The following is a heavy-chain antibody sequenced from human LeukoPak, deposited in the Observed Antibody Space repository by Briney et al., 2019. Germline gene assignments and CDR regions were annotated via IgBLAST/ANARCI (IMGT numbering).Heavy chain of an antibody. J-gene: IGHJ4*02. CDR2: IYFSGST. Sequence: SETLSLTCTVSGGSISSSSYYWGWIRQPPGKGLEWLGSIYFSGSTYYNPSLRSRVTISVDKSKNQFSLKLSSVTAADTAVYYCARLGVLWFGDPPGGYYFDYWGQGTLVTVSS. CDR1: GGSISSSSYY. CDR3: ARLGVLWFGDPPGGYYFDY. V-gene: IGHV4-39*07. D-gene: IGHD3-10*01.